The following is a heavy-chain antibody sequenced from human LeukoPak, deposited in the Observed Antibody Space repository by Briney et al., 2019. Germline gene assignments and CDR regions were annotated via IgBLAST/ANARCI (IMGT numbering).Heavy chain of an antibody. CDR2: INPNSGGT. CDR1: RGTFSSYA. V-gene: IGHV1-2*02. Sequence: ASVKVSCKASRGTFSSYAISWVRQAPGQGLEWMGWINPNSGGTNYAQKFQGRVTMTRDTSISTAYMELSRLRSDDTAVYYCARDQYYGSGRDFDYWGQGTLVTVSS. CDR3: ARDQYYGSGRDFDY. J-gene: IGHJ4*02. D-gene: IGHD3-10*01.